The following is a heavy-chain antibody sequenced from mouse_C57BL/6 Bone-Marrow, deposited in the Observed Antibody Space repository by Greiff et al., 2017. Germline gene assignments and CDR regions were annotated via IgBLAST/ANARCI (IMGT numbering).Heavy chain of an antibody. D-gene: IGHD1-1*01. CDR2: ISSGGDYI. CDR1: GFTFSSYA. Sequence: EVSLVESGEGLVKPGGSLKLSCAASGFTFSSYAMSWVRQTPEKRLEWVAYISSGGDYIYYADTVKGRFTISRDNARNTLYLQMSSLKSEDTAMYYCTRDEDYYGSSYYWYFDVWGTGTTVTVSS. J-gene: IGHJ1*03. V-gene: IGHV5-9-1*02. CDR3: TRDEDYYGSSYYWYFDV.